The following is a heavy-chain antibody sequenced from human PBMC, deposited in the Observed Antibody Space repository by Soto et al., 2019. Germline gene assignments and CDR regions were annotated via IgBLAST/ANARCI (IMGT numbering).Heavy chain of an antibody. CDR2: ISYDGSNK. V-gene: IGHV3-30-3*01. D-gene: IGHD6-19*01. CDR3: ARDNFKGGWYPLDY. Sequence: GGSLRLSCAASGFTFSSYAMHWVRQAPGKGLEWVAVISYDGSNKYYADSVKGRFTISRDNSKNTLYLQMNSLRAEDTAVYYCARDNFKGGWYPLDYWGQGTLVTVSS. J-gene: IGHJ4*02. CDR1: GFTFSSYA.